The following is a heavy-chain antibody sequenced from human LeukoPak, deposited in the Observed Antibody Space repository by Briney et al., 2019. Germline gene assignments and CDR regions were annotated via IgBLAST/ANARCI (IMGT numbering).Heavy chain of an antibody. V-gene: IGHV1-2*02. CDR1: GYTFTGYY. CDR2: INPNSGGT. D-gene: IGHD6-13*01. J-gene: IGHJ4*02. CDR3: ARVRIAAAGTFDDMH. Sequence: ASVKVSCKASGYTFTGYYMHWVRQAPGQGLEWMGWINPNSGGTNYAQKFQGRVTMTRDTSISTAYMELSRLRSDDTAVYYCARVRIAAAGTFDDMHWGQGTLVTVSS.